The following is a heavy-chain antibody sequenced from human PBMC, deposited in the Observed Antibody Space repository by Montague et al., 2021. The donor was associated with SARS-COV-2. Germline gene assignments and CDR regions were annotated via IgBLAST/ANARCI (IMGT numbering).Heavy chain of an antibody. CDR3: ARRGKNYGPFDY. D-gene: IGHD5-18*01. J-gene: IGHJ4*02. CDR1: GGSVSSSNW. CDR2: MYHAGST. Sequence: SETLSLTCAVSGGSVSSSNWWTWVRQPPGKGLEWIGEMYHAGSTNYNPSLTSRVAISTDKSKNQFSLTLRSVIAADTAVYYCARRGKNYGPFDYWGQGTPVSVSS. V-gene: IGHV4-4*02.